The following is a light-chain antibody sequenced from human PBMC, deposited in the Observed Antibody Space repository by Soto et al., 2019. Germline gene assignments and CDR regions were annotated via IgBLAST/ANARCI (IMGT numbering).Light chain of an antibody. CDR1: QVVSSTY. Sequence: EVVLTQSPGTLSLSPGDRATLSCRASQVVSSTYLAWYQQRPGQAPRLPIYGASSRATGIPDRFSGGGSETDFTLTISRLESEDSAVYYCQQYGISPFTFGGGTKVDIK. CDR2: GAS. CDR3: QQYGISPFT. V-gene: IGKV3-20*01. J-gene: IGKJ4*02.